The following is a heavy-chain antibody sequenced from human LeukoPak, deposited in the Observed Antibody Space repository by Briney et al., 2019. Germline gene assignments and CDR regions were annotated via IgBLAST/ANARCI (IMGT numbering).Heavy chain of an antibody. CDR3: ARVMREWSSDAFDI. V-gene: IGHV4-59*01. D-gene: IGHD3-3*01. Sequence: SETLSLTCPVSGGSISSYYWSWIRQPPGKGLEWIGYIYYSGSTNYNPSLKSRGTISVDTTKNQFSLKLSSVTAADTAVYYCARVMREWSSDAFDIWGQGTVVTVSS. CDR1: GGSISSYY. J-gene: IGHJ3*02. CDR2: IYYSGST.